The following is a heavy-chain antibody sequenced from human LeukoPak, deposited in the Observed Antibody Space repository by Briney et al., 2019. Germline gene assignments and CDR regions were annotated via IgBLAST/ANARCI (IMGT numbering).Heavy chain of an antibody. V-gene: IGHV3-30*18. CDR1: GFTFSSYG. CDR3: AKDTALLSPGYMDV. Sequence: GGSLRLSCAASGFTFSSYGMHWVRQAPGKGLEWVAVISFDGSNKYYADSVKGRFTISRDNSKNTLYLQMNSLRAEDTAVYYCAKDTALLSPGYMDVWGKGTTVTISS. J-gene: IGHJ6*03. CDR2: ISFDGSNK. D-gene: IGHD3-10*01.